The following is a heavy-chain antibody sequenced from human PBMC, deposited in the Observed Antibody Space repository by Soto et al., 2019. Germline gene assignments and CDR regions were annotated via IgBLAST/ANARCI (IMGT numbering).Heavy chain of an antibody. D-gene: IGHD2-2*01. J-gene: IGHJ4*02. Sequence: EVQLLESGGGLVQPGGSLRLSCAASGFTFSSYAMSWVRQAPGKGLEWVSAISGSGGSSYYADSVKGRFTISRDNSKNTLYLQMNSLRAEDTAVYYCAKDLHIVVVPAAIDYWGQGTLVTVSS. V-gene: IGHV3-23*01. CDR1: GFTFSSYA. CDR3: AKDLHIVVVPAAIDY. CDR2: ISGSGGSS.